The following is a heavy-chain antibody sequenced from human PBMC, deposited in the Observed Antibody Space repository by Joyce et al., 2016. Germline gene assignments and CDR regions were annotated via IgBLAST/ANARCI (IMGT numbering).Heavy chain of an antibody. CDR2: IYSGTDRT. Sequence: VQVVESGGGLIQPGGSLRLSCAVSGFNVSSDFMMWVRQAPGKGLEWVSTIYSGTDRTNYAASVEGRFTISRDKSKNTLSLQMNTLRGEDTARYYCATRGAWGKGTTVTVSS. CDR1: GFNVSSDF. J-gene: IGHJ6*04. V-gene: IGHV3-53*01. CDR3: ATRGA.